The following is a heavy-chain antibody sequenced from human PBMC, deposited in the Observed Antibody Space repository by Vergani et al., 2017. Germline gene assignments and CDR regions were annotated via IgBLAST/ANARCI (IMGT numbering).Heavy chain of an antibody. CDR1: GFSFSDHY. Sequence: QVQLVESGGGLVKPGGSLRLSCAASGFSFSDHYMTWLRQAPGKGLEWVSYISNSGNTIEYADSVKGRFYISRDNAKSSLFLQMDSLRAEDTAVYYCARDHRDYNNYPGTFDIWGQGSMVTVSS. D-gene: IGHD5-24*01. CDR2: ISNSGNTI. CDR3: ARDHRDYNNYPGTFDI. J-gene: IGHJ3*02. V-gene: IGHV3-11*01.